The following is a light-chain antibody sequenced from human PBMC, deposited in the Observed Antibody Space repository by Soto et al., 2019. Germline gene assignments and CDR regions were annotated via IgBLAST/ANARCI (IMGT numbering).Light chain of an antibody. CDR3: QQSDSLPIT. Sequence: DIQMTQSPSSLSASVGDRVTITCRASQDISNYLNWYQQRPGKAPKLLIYDAFNLERGVPSRFSGTRSGTHFTFAITSLQPEDVATYYCQQSDSLPITFGQGTRLEIK. J-gene: IGKJ5*01. V-gene: IGKV1-33*01. CDR2: DAF. CDR1: QDISNY.